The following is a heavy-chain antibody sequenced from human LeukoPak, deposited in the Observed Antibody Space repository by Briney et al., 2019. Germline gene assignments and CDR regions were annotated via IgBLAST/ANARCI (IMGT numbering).Heavy chain of an antibody. CDR1: GGTFSSYA. Sequence: SVKVSCKASGGTFSSYAISWVRQAPGQGLEWMGRIIPIFGTANYAQKFQGRGTITTDESTSTAYMELSSLRSEDTAVYYCARQRNGDYPCFDYWGQGTLVTVSS. CDR2: IIPIFGTA. V-gene: IGHV1-69*05. J-gene: IGHJ4*02. D-gene: IGHD4-17*01. CDR3: ARQRNGDYPCFDY.